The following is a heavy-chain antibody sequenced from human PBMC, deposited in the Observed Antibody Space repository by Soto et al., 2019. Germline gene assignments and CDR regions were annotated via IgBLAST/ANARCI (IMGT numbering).Heavy chain of an antibody. CDR3: ARGSAPPVDY. J-gene: IGHJ4*02. V-gene: IGHV4-38-2*01. Sequence: PSETLSLTCAVSGYSISSAYYWGWIRQPPGKGLEWIGTISPSGSTHYKPSLRSRVTISMDTSKNQFSLRLTSVTAADTAVYYCARGSAPPVDYWGQGTLVTVSS. D-gene: IGHD2-15*01. CDR2: ISPSGST. CDR1: GYSISSAYY.